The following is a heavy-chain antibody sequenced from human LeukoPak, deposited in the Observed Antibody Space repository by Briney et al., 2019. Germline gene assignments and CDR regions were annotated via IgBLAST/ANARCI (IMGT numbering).Heavy chain of an antibody. J-gene: IGHJ5*02. Sequence: GGSLRLSCAASGFTFSSYAMSWFRQAPGKGLEWVSGISGSGGSTYYADSVKGRFTISRDNSKNTLYLQMNSLRAEDTAVYYCAKVAYSSSWPNWFDPWGQGTLVTVSS. V-gene: IGHV3-23*01. CDR3: AKVAYSSSWPNWFDP. CDR2: ISGSGGST. D-gene: IGHD6-13*01. CDR1: GFTFSSYA.